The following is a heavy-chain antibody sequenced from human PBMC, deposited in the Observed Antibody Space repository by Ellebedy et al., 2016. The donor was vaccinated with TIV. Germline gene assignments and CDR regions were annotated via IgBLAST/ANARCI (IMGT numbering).Heavy chain of an antibody. Sequence: GESLKISCAASGFTFSAYSMTWVRQAPGKGLEWVSTISSTSAGTYYADSVKGRFTISRDNSKHTLFLQMDSLRAEDTAVYYCAKRTKVGDATRFLDSWGQGTLVTVSS. V-gene: IGHV3-23*01. CDR3: AKRTKVGDATRFLDS. CDR1: GFTFSAYS. D-gene: IGHD1-26*01. CDR2: ISSTSAGT. J-gene: IGHJ4*02.